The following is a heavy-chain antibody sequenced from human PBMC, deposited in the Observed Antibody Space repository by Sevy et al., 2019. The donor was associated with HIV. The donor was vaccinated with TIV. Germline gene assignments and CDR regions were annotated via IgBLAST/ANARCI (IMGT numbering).Heavy chain of an antibody. J-gene: IGHJ4*02. CDR1: GFTVSSNY. CDR3: ARLQNSYGYSFYIDY. D-gene: IGHD5-18*01. V-gene: IGHV3-53*01. Sequence: GGSLRLSCAASGFTVSSNYMSWVRQAPGKGLEWVSVIYSGGSTYYADSVKGRFTISRDNSKNTLYLQMNSPRAEDTAVYYCARLQNSYGYSFYIDYWGQGTLVTVSS. CDR2: IYSGGST.